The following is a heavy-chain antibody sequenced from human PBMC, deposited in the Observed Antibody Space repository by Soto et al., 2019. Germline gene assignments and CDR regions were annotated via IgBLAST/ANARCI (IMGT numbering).Heavy chain of an antibody. CDR2: ISAYNGDT. CDR3: ARGVGASYYFDY. J-gene: IGHJ4*02. CDR1: GYTFTTYG. V-gene: IGHV1-18*01. Sequence: ASVKVSCKASGYTFTTYGISWVRQAPGQGLEWMGWISAYNGDTNYTQDLQGRVTMTTDTSTSTAYMELRSLRSDDTAVYYCARGVGASYYFDYWGQGTLVTVSS. D-gene: IGHD1-26*01.